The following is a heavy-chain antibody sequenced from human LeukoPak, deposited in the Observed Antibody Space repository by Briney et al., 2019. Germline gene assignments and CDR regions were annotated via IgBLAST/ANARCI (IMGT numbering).Heavy chain of an antibody. CDR2: IYYSGST. CDR1: GGSISSYY. Sequence: SETLSLTCTVSGGSISSYYWSWIRQPPGKGLEWIGYIYYSGSTNYNPSLKGRVTISVDTSKNQFSLKLSSVTAADTAVYYCARHPDYYMGVWGKGTTVTVSS. J-gene: IGHJ6*03. V-gene: IGHV4-59*08. CDR3: ARHPDYYMGV.